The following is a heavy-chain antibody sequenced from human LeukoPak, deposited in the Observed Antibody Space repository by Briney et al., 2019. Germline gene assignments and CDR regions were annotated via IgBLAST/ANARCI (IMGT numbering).Heavy chain of an antibody. CDR2: IYYSGST. D-gene: IGHD1-26*01. V-gene: IGHV4-39*01. CDR1: GGSISSSSYY. J-gene: IGHJ6*02. CDR3: ARLGAIRYYYYGMDV. Sequence: SETLSLTCTVSGGSISSSSYYWGWIRQPPGKGXXXXXSIYYSGSTYYNPSLKSRVTISVDTSKNQFSLKLSSVTAADTAVYYCARLGAIRYYYYGMDVWGQGTTVTVSS.